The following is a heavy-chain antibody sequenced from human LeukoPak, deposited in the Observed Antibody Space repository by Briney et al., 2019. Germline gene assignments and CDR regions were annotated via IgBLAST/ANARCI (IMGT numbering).Heavy chain of an antibody. Sequence: GGSLRLSCAASGFTFSSYGMNWVRQAPGKGLEWVSGISGSGGTTYYADSGKGLFTISRDNSKTSLSLQVSSLRAEDTAVYYCAKTNGYYSDWGQGTLVTVSS. J-gene: IGHJ4*02. CDR1: GFTFSSYG. D-gene: IGHD3-22*01. V-gene: IGHV3-23*01. CDR3: AKTNGYYSD. CDR2: ISGSGGTT.